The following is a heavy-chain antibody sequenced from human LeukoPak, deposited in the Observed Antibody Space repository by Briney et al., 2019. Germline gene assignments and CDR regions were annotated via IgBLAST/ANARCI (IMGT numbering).Heavy chain of an antibody. CDR2: IYHSGST. CDR1: GYSISSGYY. J-gene: IGHJ5*02. D-gene: IGHD2-2*01. Sequence: NPSETLSLTCAVSGYSISSGYYWGWIRQPPGKGLEWIGSIYHSGSTYYNPSLKSRVTISVDTSKNQFSPKLSSVTAADTAVYYCARAGYCSSTSCSGWFDPWGQGTLVTVSS. V-gene: IGHV4-38-2*01. CDR3: ARAGYCSSTSCSGWFDP.